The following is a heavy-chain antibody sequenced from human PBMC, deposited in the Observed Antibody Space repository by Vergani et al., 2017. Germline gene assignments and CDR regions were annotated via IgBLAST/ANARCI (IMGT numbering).Heavy chain of an antibody. CDR1: GYTFTGYY. Sequence: QVQLVQSGAEVKKPGASVKVSCKASGYTFTGYYMHWVRQAPGQGLEWMGWINPNSGGKNNAQKFQGWVTMTRDTSISTAYMELSRLISDDTAVYYCARGELLLSGGDYYYGMDVWGQGTTVTVSS. CDR3: ARGELLLSGGDYYYGMDV. J-gene: IGHJ6*02. D-gene: IGHD1-26*01. V-gene: IGHV1-2*04. CDR2: INPNSGGK.